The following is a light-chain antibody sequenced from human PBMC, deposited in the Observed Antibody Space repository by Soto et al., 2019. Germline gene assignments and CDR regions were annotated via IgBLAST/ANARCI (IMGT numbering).Light chain of an antibody. Sequence: QSVLTQPPSASGSPGQSVTISCTGTSSDVGATDYVSWYQQHPGKAPKLMIYEVSKRPSGVPDRFSGSKSGNTASLTVSGLQVEDEADYSSISHAGDSNVFGTGTKLTVL. CDR3: ISHAGDSNV. J-gene: IGLJ1*01. V-gene: IGLV2-8*01. CDR2: EVS. CDR1: SSDVGATDY.